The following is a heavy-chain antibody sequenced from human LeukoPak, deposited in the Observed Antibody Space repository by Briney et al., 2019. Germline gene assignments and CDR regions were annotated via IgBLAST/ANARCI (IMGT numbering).Heavy chain of an antibody. D-gene: IGHD6-6*01. CDR2: INPNSGVT. CDR1: GYTFTSYD. Sequence: ASVKVSCKASGYTFTSYDINWVRRAPGQGLEWMGRINPNSGVTNYAQKFQGRVTMTRDTSISTAYMELSRLRSDDTAVYYCARDSSRPADYWGQGTLVTVSS. J-gene: IGHJ4*02. CDR3: ARDSSRPADY. V-gene: IGHV1-2*06.